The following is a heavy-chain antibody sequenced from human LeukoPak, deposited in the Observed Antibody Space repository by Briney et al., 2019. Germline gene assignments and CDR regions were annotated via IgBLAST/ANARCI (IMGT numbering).Heavy chain of an antibody. Sequence: PGRSLRLSCAASGFTFSSYGMHWVRQAPGKGLEWVAVISYDGSNKYYADSVKGRFTISRDNSTNTLYLQMNSLRAEDTAVYYCAKDSPTKDYFDYWGQGTLVTVSS. CDR2: ISYDGSNK. J-gene: IGHJ4*02. CDR3: AKDSPTKDYFDY. CDR1: GFTFSSYG. V-gene: IGHV3-30*18.